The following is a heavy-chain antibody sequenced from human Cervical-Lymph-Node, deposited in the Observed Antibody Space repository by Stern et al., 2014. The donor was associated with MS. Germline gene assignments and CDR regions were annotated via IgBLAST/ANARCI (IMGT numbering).Heavy chain of an antibody. CDR1: GFSLNTIGVG. V-gene: IGHV2-5*02. J-gene: IGHJ4*02. CDR2: IYWDETT. Sequence: QVTLKESGPPQVKPTQTLTLTCTFSGFSLNTIGVGVGWIRQPPGGALEWLALIYWDETTRYSPSLKSNLNITKDTSNNRVVLTKTNMDPVDTATYFDYWGPGTLVTVSS. CDR3: Y.